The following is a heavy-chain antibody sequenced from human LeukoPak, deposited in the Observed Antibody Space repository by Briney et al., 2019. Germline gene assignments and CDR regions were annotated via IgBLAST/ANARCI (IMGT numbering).Heavy chain of an antibody. Sequence: SETLSLTCTVPGGSISSYYWSWIRQPPGKGLEWIGYIYYSGSTNYNPSLKSRVTISVDTSKNQFSLKLSSVTAADTAVYYCARTAVDTAMVAYWGQGTLVTVSS. V-gene: IGHV4-59*01. CDR1: GGSISSYY. D-gene: IGHD5-18*01. J-gene: IGHJ4*02. CDR2: IYYSGST. CDR3: ARTAVDTAMVAY.